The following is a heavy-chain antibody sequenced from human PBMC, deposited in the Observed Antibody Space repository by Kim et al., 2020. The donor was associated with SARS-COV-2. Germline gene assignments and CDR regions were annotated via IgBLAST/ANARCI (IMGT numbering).Heavy chain of an antibody. CDR1: GFTFDDYA. CDR2: ISGDGGST. J-gene: IGHJ6*02. CDR3: AKDSASYDFWSGYYFPGYYYYYYYGMDV. D-gene: IGHD3-3*01. Sequence: GGSLRLSCAASGFTFDDYAMHWVRQAPGKGLEWVSLISGDGGSTYYADSVKGRFTISRDNSKNSLYLQMNSLRIEDTALYYCAKDSASYDFWSGYYFPGYYYYYYYGMDVWGQGTTVTVSS. V-gene: IGHV3-43*02.